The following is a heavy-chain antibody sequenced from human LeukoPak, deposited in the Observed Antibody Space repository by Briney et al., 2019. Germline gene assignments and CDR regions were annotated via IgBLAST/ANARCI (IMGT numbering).Heavy chain of an antibody. Sequence: SDTLSLTCTVCGGSISSYYWSWIRQPPGRGLGWIGYIYYSGSTHYNPSLKGRVTISVDTSKNQLSLKLSSVTAADTAVYYCARMYYYDSSGYYRPYFDYWGQGTLVTVSS. V-gene: IGHV4-59*07. CDR3: ARMYYYDSSGYYRPYFDY. CDR2: IYYSGST. J-gene: IGHJ4*02. D-gene: IGHD3-22*01. CDR1: GGSISSYY.